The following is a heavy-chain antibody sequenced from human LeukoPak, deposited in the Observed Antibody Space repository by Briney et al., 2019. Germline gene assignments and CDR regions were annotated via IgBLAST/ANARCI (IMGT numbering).Heavy chain of an antibody. CDR3: AQNDWNSLYPDF. J-gene: IGHJ4*02. V-gene: IGHV3-23*01. CDR1: GFTFRNFA. Sequence: GESLRLSCAASGFTFRNFAMSWVRQTPGKGLEWVSGISGSGVGTFYADSVKGRFTISRDYSNNTLYLQMNSLRTEDTAVYFCAQNDWNSLYPDFWGQGTLVTVSS. D-gene: IGHD1-1*01. CDR2: ISGSGVGT.